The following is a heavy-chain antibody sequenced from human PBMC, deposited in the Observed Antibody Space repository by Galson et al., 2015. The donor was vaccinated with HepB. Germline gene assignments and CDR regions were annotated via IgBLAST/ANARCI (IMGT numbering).Heavy chain of an antibody. D-gene: IGHD3-22*01. J-gene: IGHJ4*02. Sequence: SLRLSCAASGFRISNFAMHWVRQAPSKGLEWVSMISYDGNNQLYSDSVRGRFTVSRDVAKNTVYLQMNSLRAEDTAVYYCARDPDDTNGYYLTFEYWGQGSLVTVSS. CDR2: ISYDGNNQ. CDR3: ARDPDDTNGYYLTFEY. V-gene: IGHV3-30-3*01. CDR1: GFRISNFA.